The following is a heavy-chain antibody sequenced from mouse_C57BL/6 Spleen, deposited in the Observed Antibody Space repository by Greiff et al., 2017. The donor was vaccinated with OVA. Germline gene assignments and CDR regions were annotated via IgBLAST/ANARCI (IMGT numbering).Heavy chain of an antibody. Sequence: VQLQQSGAELMKPGASVKLSCKATGYTFTGYWIEWVKQRPGHGLEWIGEILPGSGSTNYNEKFKGKATFTADTSSNTAYMQLSSLTTEDSAIYYCARRGTTVVGPYWYFDVWGTGTTVTVSS. CDR1: GYTFTGYW. V-gene: IGHV1-9*01. CDR3: ARRGTTVVGPYWYFDV. CDR2: ILPGSGST. D-gene: IGHD1-1*01. J-gene: IGHJ1*03.